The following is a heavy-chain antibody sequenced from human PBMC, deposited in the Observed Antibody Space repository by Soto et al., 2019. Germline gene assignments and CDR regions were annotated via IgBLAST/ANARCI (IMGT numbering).Heavy chain of an antibody. V-gene: IGHV3-7*05. CDR3: TRDQF. Sequence: GGSLKLSSAGSGFTSRSFWMGWVRQAPGKGLEWVANIKEDATQKNYVDSVRGRFTISRDTATISLYLQMNSLRAEDTAVYYCTRDQFWGQGTLVTVSS. J-gene: IGHJ4*02. CDR2: IKEDATQK. CDR1: GFTSRSFW.